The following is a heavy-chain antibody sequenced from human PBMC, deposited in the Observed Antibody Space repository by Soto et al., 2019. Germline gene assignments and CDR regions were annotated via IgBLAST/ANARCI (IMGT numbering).Heavy chain of an antibody. D-gene: IGHD3-3*01. Sequence: PSETLSLTCTVSGGSISSYYWSWIRQPPGKGLEWIGYMHNSGSTKYNPSIKSRVTITADTSKNQFSLKLSSVTAADSAVYYCARGHYDFWSGYFATIDYWGQGTLVTVSS. CDR2: MHNSGST. J-gene: IGHJ4*02. V-gene: IGHV4-59*08. CDR1: GGSISSYY. CDR3: ARGHYDFWSGYFATIDY.